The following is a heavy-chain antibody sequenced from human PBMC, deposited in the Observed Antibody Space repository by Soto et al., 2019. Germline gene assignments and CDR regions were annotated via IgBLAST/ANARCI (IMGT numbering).Heavy chain of an antibody. CDR1: GGCVNGYY. CDR3: VNRITVFRLLLPPFNP. D-gene: IGHD2-21*01. Sequence: ETRPLACAAYGGCVNGYYWNWIRQPPGKGLEWIGEINPTGGTHYNPSLKSRVTMSVDTSKNQLSLSLGSVTAAYTAIYYCVNRITVFRLLLPPFNPRGQATRVSVSS. J-gene: IGHJ5*02. V-gene: IGHV4-34*01. CDR2: INPTGGT.